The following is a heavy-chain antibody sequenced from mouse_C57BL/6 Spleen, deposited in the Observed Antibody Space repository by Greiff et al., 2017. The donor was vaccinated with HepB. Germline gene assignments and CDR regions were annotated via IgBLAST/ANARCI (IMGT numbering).Heavy chain of an antibody. V-gene: IGHV1-50*01. CDR2: IDPSDSYT. J-gene: IGHJ4*01. Sequence: QVQLKQPGAELVKPGASVKLSCKASGYTFTSYWMQWVKQRPGQGLEWIGEIDPSDSYTNYNQKFKGKATLTVDTSSSTAYMQLSSLTSEDSAVYYCVRMKDYYGSSYDAMDYWGQGTSVTVSS. CDR3: VRMKDYYGSSYDAMDY. D-gene: IGHD1-1*01. CDR1: GYTFTSYW.